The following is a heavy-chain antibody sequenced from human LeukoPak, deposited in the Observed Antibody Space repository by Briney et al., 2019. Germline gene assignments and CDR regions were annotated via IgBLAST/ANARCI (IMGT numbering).Heavy chain of an antibody. D-gene: IGHD1-26*01. CDR1: GGSISSYY. V-gene: IGHV4-59*01. CDR3: ARGTKWEPDAFDI. CDR2: TYYSGST. Sequence: SETLSLTCTISGGSISSYYWSWIRQPPGKGLEWIGYTYYSGSTNYNPSLKSRVTISVDTSKNQFPLKLSSVTAADTAVYYCARGTKWEPDAFDIWGQGTMVTVSS. J-gene: IGHJ3*02.